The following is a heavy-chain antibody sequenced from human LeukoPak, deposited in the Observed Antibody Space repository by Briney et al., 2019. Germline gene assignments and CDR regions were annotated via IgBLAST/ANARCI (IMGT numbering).Heavy chain of an antibody. CDR2: INYIGST. Sequence: SETLSLTCTVSSGSISSYYWSWIRQPPGKGLEWIGYINYIGSTKYSPSLKSRVTISADTSKNQFSLKLSSVTAAGTAMYYCARGPDADFSGGSCYIIWGQGTMVTVSS. CDR1: SGSISSYY. V-gene: IGHV4-59*01. J-gene: IGHJ3*02. D-gene: IGHD2-15*01. CDR3: ARGPDADFSGGSCYII.